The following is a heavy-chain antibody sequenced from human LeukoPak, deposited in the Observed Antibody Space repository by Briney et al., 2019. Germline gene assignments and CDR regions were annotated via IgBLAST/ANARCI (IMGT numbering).Heavy chain of an antibody. CDR3: ARDPYCSSTSCYHYFDY. V-gene: IGHV3-30-3*01. CDR1: GFTFSSYA. Sequence: GGSLRLSCAASGFTFSSYAMHWVRQAPGKGLEWVAVISYDGSNKYYADSVEGRFTISRDNSKNTLYLQMNSLRAEDTAVYYCARDPYCSSTSCYHYFDYWGQGTLVTVSS. J-gene: IGHJ4*02. D-gene: IGHD2-2*01. CDR2: ISYDGSNK.